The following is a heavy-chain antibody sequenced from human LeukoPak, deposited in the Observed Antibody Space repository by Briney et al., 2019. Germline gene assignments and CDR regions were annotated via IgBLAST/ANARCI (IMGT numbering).Heavy chain of an antibody. V-gene: IGHV3-23*01. CDR1: GFTFSSYS. D-gene: IGHD2-2*01. Sequence: GGSLRLSCAASGFTFSSYSMNWVRQAPGKGLEWVSAISGSGGSTYYADSVKGRFTISRDNSKNTLYLQMNSLRAEDTAVYYCASRGVPGPYYFDYWGQGTLVTVSS. J-gene: IGHJ4*02. CDR2: ISGSGGST. CDR3: ASRGVPGPYYFDY.